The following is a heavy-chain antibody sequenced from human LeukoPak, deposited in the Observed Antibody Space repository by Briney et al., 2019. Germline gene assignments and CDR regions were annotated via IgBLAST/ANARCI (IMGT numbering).Heavy chain of an antibody. CDR3: ARSFYDSSGVAFES. CDR1: GDSVSSNSAA. D-gene: IGHD3-22*01. J-gene: IGHJ4*02. CDR2: TYYRTKWYN. Sequence: SQTLSLTCAISGDSVSSNSAAWNWIRQSPSRGLEWLGRTYYRTKWYNDYAVSVNSRITINPDTSKNQFSLQLNSVTPEDTAVYYCARSFYDSSGVAFESWGQGTLVIVSS. V-gene: IGHV6-1*01.